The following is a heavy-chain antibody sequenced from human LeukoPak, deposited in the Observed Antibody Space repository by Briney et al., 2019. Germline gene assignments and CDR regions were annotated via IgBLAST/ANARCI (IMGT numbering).Heavy chain of an antibody. Sequence: PGGSLRLSCAASGFTFSDYYMSWIRQAPGKGLGWVSYISSSGSTIYYADSVKGRFTISRDNAKNSLYLQMNSLRAEDTAVYYCARVIFEAVAGHYYYYGMDVWGQGTTVTVSS. CDR3: ARVIFEAVAGHYYYYGMDV. V-gene: IGHV3-11*01. D-gene: IGHD6-19*01. CDR1: GFTFSDYY. J-gene: IGHJ6*02. CDR2: ISSSGSTI.